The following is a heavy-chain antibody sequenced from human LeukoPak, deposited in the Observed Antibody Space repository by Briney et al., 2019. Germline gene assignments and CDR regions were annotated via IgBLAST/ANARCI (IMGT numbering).Heavy chain of an antibody. CDR3: ARELAFYFDTIGYFYFDY. J-gene: IGHJ4*02. D-gene: IGHD3-22*01. CDR1: GYTFTNNG. V-gene: IGHV1-18*01. Sequence: GASVKVSCKASGYTFTNNGISWVRQAPGQGLEWMGWISAYNGDTNYAQKFQGRVSMTTDTSTSTAYLEVRSLRSGDTAVYYCARELAFYFDTIGYFYFDYWGQGTLVTVSS. CDR2: ISAYNGDT.